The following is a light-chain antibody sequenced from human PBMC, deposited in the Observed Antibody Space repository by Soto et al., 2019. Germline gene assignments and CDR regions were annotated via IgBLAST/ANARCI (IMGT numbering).Light chain of an antibody. CDR3: QTWGTGVQV. Sequence: QSVLTQSPSASASLGASVKLTCTLNNGHTTYAIAWHQQQPEKGPRYLMKVNGDGRHNKGDGIPDRFSGSSSGAERYLTISSLLSEDEGDYYCQTWGTGVQVFGGGTKLTV. J-gene: IGLJ3*02. V-gene: IGLV4-69*01. CDR2: VNGDGRH. CDR1: NGHTTYA.